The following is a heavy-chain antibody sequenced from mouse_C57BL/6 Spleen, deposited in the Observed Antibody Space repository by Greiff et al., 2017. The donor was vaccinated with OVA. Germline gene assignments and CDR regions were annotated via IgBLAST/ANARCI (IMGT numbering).Heavy chain of an antibody. CDR2: ISSGGDYI. D-gene: IGHD1-1*01. V-gene: IGHV5-9-1*02. J-gene: IGHJ4*01. CDR1: GFTFSSYA. CDR3: TRDGATVVDYYAMDY. Sequence: EVKLQESGEGLVKPGGSLKLSCAASGFTFSSYAMSWVRQTPEKRLEWVAYISSGGDYIYYADTVKGRFTISRDNARNTLYLQMSSLKSEDTAMYYCTRDGATVVDYYAMDYWGQGTSVTVSS.